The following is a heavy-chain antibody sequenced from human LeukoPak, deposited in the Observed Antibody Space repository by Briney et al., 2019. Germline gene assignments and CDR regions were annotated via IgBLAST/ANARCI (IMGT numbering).Heavy chain of an antibody. CDR1: GGSMSNYY. D-gene: IGHD4/OR15-4a*01. CDR3: ARYKQTPVTMTGGFDP. Sequence: SETLSLTCTVSGGSMSNYYWSWIRQPPGKGLEWIGYIFYSGSTYSNPSFKNRVTISVDTSKNQFSLRLTSVSTADTAVYYCARYKQTPVTMTGGFDPWGQGTLVIVSS. V-gene: IGHV4-59*01. CDR2: IFYSGST. J-gene: IGHJ5*02.